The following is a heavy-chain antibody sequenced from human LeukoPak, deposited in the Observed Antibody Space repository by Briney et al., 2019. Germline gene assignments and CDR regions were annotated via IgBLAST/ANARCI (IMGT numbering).Heavy chain of an antibody. D-gene: IGHD2-2*01. CDR2: MNPNSGNT. CDR1: GYTFSSYD. V-gene: IGHV1-8*01. CDR3: ARGVGYCSSTSCFNWFDP. J-gene: IGHJ5*02. Sequence: ASVKVSCKASGYTFSSYDINWVRQATGQGLEWMGWMNPNSGNTGYAQKFQGRVTMTRNTSISTAYMELSSLRSEDTAVYYCARGVGYCSSTSCFNWFDPWGQGTLVTVSS.